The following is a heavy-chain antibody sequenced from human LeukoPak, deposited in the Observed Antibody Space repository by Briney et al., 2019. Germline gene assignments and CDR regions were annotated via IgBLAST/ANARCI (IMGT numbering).Heavy chain of an antibody. J-gene: IGHJ4*02. D-gene: IGHD3-9*01. CDR2: ISSSGSTI. CDR3: ARPVGYFDWLSDY. CDR1: EVTFSTYT. Sequence: GGSLRLSCAASEVTFSTYTMNWVRQAPGKGLEWVSYISSSGSTIYYADSVKGRFTISRDNAKNSLFLQMNSLRAEDTAVYYCARPVGYFDWLSDYWGQGILVTVSS. V-gene: IGHV3-48*04.